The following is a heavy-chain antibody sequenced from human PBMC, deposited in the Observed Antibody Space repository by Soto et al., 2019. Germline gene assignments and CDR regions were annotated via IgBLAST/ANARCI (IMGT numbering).Heavy chain of an antibody. V-gene: IGHV3-23*01. CDR2: ISGGGGST. CDR1: GFTFSTYA. D-gene: IGHD1-26*01. J-gene: IGHJ6*02. CDR3: AKVSLGALTFTDYYYYGLDV. Sequence: GGSLRLSWAASGFTFSTYAMNWVRQAPGKGLEWVSAISGGGGSTYYADSVKGRVTISRDNSKNTLYLQMNSLRAEDTAVYYCAKVSLGALTFTDYYYYGLDVWGQGTTVTVSS.